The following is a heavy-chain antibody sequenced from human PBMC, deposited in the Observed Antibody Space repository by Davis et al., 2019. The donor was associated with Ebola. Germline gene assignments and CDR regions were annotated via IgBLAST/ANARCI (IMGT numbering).Heavy chain of an antibody. V-gene: IGHV6-1*01. D-gene: IGHD5-18*01. CDR1: GDSVSSGG. J-gene: IGHJ6*04. Sequence: PSETLSLTCAISGDSVSSGGWNWIRQSPSRGLEWLGRTYYNSKWYNDYAPSVVGRISINADTSKNHFSLQLNSVTPEDTAMYYCARGWLRVGMDVWGEGTTVTVSS. CDR2: TYYNSKWYN. CDR3: ARGWLRVGMDV.